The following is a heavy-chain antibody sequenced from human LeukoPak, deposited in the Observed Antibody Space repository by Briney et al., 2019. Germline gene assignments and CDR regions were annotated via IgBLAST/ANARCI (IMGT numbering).Heavy chain of an antibody. CDR1: GGSFSGYY. J-gene: IGHJ5*02. V-gene: IGHV4-34*01. Sequence: SETLSLTCAVYGGSFSGYYWSWIRQPPGKGLEWIGEINHSGSTNYNPSLKSRVTISVDTSKNQFSLKLSSVTAADTAVYYCARLQNGNWFDPWGQGTLVTVSS. D-gene: IGHD2-8*01. CDR3: ARLQNGNWFDP. CDR2: INHSGST.